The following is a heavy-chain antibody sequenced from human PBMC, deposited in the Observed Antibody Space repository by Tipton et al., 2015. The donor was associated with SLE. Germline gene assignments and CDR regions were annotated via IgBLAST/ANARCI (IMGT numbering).Heavy chain of an antibody. Sequence: TLSLTCTVSGGSISSHYWSWIRQPPGKGLEWIGEINHSGSTNYNPSLKSRVTISVDTSKTQFSLKLSSVTAADTAVYYCARGRSRDAFDIWGQGTMVTVSS. CDR3: ARGRSRDAFDI. CDR1: GGSISSHY. V-gene: IGHV4-34*01. CDR2: INHSGST. J-gene: IGHJ3*02. D-gene: IGHD6-13*01.